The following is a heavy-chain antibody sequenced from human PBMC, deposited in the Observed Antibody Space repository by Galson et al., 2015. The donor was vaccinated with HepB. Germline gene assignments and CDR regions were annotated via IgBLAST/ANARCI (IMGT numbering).Heavy chain of an antibody. Sequence: SLRLSCAASGFTFSIYSIHWVRQAPGRGLEWVAVISYDGNNKYYADSVKGRFTISRDNSKNTLYLQMNSLRVEDTAVYYCTRNVYWGQGTLVTVSS. CDR2: ISYDGNNK. CDR3: TRNVY. CDR1: GFTFSIYS. J-gene: IGHJ4*02. V-gene: IGHV3-30*04.